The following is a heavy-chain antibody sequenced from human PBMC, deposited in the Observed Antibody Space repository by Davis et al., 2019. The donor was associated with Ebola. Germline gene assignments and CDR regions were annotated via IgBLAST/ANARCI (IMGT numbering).Heavy chain of an antibody. V-gene: IGHV4-59*05. D-gene: IGHD4-23*01. CDR3: ARLAVVTLYGMDV. Sequence: SETLSLTCTVSGGSISSYYWSWIRQPPGKGLEWIGSIYYSGSTYYNPSLKSRVTISVDTSKNQFSLKLSSVTAADTAVYYCARLAVVTLYGMDVWGQGTTVTVSS. CDR2: IYYSGST. CDR1: GGSISSYY. J-gene: IGHJ6*02.